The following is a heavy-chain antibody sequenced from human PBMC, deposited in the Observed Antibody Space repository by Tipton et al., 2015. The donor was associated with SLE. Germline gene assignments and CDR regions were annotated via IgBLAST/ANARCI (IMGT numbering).Heavy chain of an antibody. CDR3: ARVYGGNPGWFDP. D-gene: IGHD4-23*01. CDR2: IYYSGST. V-gene: IGHV4-59*01. Sequence: GLVKPSGTLSLTCTVSGGSISSYYWSWIRQPPGKGLEWIGYIYYSGSTNYNPSLKSRVTISVDTSKNQFSLKPSSVTAADTAVYYCARVYGGNPGWFDPWGQGTLVTVSS. J-gene: IGHJ5*02. CDR1: GGSISSYY.